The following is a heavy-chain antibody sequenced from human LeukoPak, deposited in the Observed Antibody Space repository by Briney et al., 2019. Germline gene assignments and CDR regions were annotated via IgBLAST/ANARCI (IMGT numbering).Heavy chain of an antibody. J-gene: IGHJ4*02. V-gene: IGHV3-30*02. CDR1: GFTFSSYG. CDR3: AKDRMGFGELPYYFDY. CDR2: IRYDGSNK. Sequence: QPGGSLRLSCAASGFTFSSYGMHWVRQAPGKGREGVAFIRYDGSNKYYADSVKGRFTISRDNSKNTLYLQMNSLRAEDTAVYYCAKDRMGFGELPYYFDYWGQGTLVTVSS. D-gene: IGHD3-10*01.